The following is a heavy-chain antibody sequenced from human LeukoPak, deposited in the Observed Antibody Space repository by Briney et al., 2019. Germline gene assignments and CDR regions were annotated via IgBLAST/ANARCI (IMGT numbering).Heavy chain of an antibody. CDR2: ISWNSGSI. Sequence: PGRSLRLSCAASGFTFDDYAVHWVRHAPGKGLEWVSGISWNSGSIGYADSVKGRFTISRDNAKNSLYLQMNSLRAEDTALYYCAKGALQRYSAAAVDYWGQGTLVTVSS. D-gene: IGHD6-13*01. CDR3: AKGALQRYSAAAVDY. CDR1: GFTFDDYA. V-gene: IGHV3-9*01. J-gene: IGHJ4*02.